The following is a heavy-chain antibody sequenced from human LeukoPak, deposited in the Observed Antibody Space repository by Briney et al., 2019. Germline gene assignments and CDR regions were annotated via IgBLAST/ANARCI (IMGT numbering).Heavy chain of an antibody. CDR1: GFTFSGYG. J-gene: IGHJ4*02. Sequence: GGSLRLSCAASGFTFSGYGMHWVRQAPGKGLEWVAFIRYDGSNEYYADSVKGRFTISRDNAKNSLYLQMNSLRAEDTAVYYCARDGTDYWGQGTLVTVSS. CDR3: ARDGTDY. CDR2: IRYDGSNE. V-gene: IGHV3-30*02.